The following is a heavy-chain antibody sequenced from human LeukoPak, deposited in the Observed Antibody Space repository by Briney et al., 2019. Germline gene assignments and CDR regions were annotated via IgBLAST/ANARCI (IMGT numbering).Heavy chain of an antibody. CDR1: GFTFSSYA. Sequence: GGSLRLSCAASGFTFSSYAMSWVRQAPGKGLEWVSAISGSGGSTYYADSVKGRFTISRDNSKNTLYLQMNSLRAEDTAVYYCAKDRTSYDFWSGYYNYYYYGMDVWGQGTTVTVSS. J-gene: IGHJ6*02. V-gene: IGHV3-23*01. D-gene: IGHD3-3*01. CDR3: AKDRTSYDFWSGYYNYYYYGMDV. CDR2: ISGSGGST.